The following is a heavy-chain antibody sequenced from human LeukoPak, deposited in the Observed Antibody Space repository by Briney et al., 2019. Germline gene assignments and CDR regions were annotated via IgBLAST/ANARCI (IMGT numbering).Heavy chain of an antibody. D-gene: IGHD2-15*01. J-gene: IGHJ3*02. CDR1: GGTISSYY. V-gene: IGHV4-59*01. CDR3: ARDFLDCSGGSCYFHAFDI. CDR2: IYYSGST. Sequence: SETLSLTCTVSGGTISSYYWRWIRQPPGKGLEWIGYIYYSGSTNYNPSLESRVTISVDTSKNQFSLKLSSVTAADTAVYYCARDFLDCSGGSCYFHAFDIWGQGTMVTVSS.